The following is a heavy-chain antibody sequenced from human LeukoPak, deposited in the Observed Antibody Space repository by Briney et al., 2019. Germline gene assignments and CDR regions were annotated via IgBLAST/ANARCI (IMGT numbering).Heavy chain of an antibody. J-gene: IGHJ5*02. CDR1: GFTFNSYT. Sequence: GGSLLLSCTASGFTFNSYTMSWVRQAPGKGLEWVSYISSSSSIIYYADSVKGRFTISRDNAKNSLYLQMNSLRDEDTAVYYCARGGICGGDCYSSNWFDPWGHGNLCTVSS. V-gene: IGHV3-48*02. CDR3: ARGGICGGDCYSSNWFDP. CDR2: ISSSSSII. D-gene: IGHD2-21*02.